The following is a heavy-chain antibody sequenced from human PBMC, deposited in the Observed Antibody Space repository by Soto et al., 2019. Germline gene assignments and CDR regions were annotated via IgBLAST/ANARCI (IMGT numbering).Heavy chain of an antibody. D-gene: IGHD2-2*01. CDR3: ARRGACISTSCSLDY. J-gene: IGHJ4*02. CDR2: INPSGGST. CDR1: GYTFTSYG. V-gene: IGHV1-46*01. Sequence: ASVKVSCKASGYTFTSYGISWARQAPGQGLEWMGIINPSGGSTSYAQKFQGRVTMTRDTSTSTVYMELSSLRSEDTAVYYCARRGACISTSCSLDYWGQGTLVTVSS.